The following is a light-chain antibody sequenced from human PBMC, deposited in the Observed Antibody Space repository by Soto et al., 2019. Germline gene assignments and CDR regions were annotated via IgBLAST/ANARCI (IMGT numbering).Light chain of an antibody. CDR1: QSVRSTH. V-gene: IGKV3-20*01. J-gene: IGKJ4*01. CDR3: QQYSTSPLT. CDR2: GSS. Sequence: EIVLTQSPGTLSLSPGERGTLSCRASQSVRSTHLAWYLQKPGQAPRLLIYGSSSRATGIPDRFSGSGSGTDCTLTISRLEPEDFAVYYCQQYSTSPLTFGGGTKVEIK.